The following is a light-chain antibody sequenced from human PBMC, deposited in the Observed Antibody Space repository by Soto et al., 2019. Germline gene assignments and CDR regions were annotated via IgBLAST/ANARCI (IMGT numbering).Light chain of an antibody. CDR3: QHDNSYDT. Sequence: DIQMTQSPSTLSASVGDRVTITCRASESISSWLAWYQQKPGKAPKVLIYKASSLESGVPSRFSGSGSGTEFTLTISSLQPDDFATYYCQHDNSYDTFGQGTKLEIK. CDR2: KAS. J-gene: IGKJ2*01. CDR1: ESISSW. V-gene: IGKV1-5*03.